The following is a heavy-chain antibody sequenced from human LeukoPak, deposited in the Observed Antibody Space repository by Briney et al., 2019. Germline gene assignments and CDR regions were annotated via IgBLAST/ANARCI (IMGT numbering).Heavy chain of an antibody. J-gene: IGHJ3*02. CDR1: GGSMSSVSNS. D-gene: IGHD6-13*01. Sequence: SETLSLTCAVSGGSMSSVSNSWPWIRQPPGKGLEWIGYVYYSGSSYYNPSLESRVIISVDRSKSQFSLKVSSVTAADTAVYYCARDQQQLVPGTFDIWGQGIMVTVSS. CDR3: ARDQQQLVPGTFDI. CDR2: VYYSGSS. V-gene: IGHV4-30-2*01.